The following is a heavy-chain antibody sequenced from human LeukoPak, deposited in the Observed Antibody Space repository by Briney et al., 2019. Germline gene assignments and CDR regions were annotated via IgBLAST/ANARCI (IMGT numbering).Heavy chain of an antibody. CDR2: ISYDGSNK. Sequence: GGYLRLSCAASGFTFSSYAMHWVRQAPGKGLEWVAVISYDGSNKYYADSVKGRFTISRDNSKNTLYLQMNSLRAEDTAVYYCARGYCSSTSCYPLYYYYMDVWGKGTTVTVSS. V-gene: IGHV3-30-3*01. J-gene: IGHJ6*03. D-gene: IGHD2-2*01. CDR1: GFTFSSYA. CDR3: ARGYCSSTSCYPLYYYYMDV.